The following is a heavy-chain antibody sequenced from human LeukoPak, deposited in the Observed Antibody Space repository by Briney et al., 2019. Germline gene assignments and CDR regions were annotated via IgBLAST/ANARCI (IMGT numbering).Heavy chain of an antibody. CDR1: GFSFSSYG. D-gene: IGHD6-19*01. V-gene: IGHV3-33*06. CDR2: IWYDGSNK. J-gene: IGHJ4*02. CDR3: GKDLLSGSSGWYLTPFDY. Sequence: GGSLRLSCAASGFSFSSYGMHSVRQAPGKGLEWVAVIWYDGSNKYYADSVKGRFTISRDNSKNTLYLQMNSLRAEDTAVYYCGKDLLSGSSGWYLTPFDYWGQGTLVTVSS.